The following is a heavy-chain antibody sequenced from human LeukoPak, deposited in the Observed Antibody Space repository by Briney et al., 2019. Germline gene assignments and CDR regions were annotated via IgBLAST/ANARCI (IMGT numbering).Heavy chain of an antibody. J-gene: IGHJ6*02. D-gene: IGHD2-2*01. CDR3: ARDRYCSSTSCYLGGPYYYGMDV. V-gene: IGHV3-53*01. Sequence: GGSLRLSCAASGFTFKNYAMSWVRQAPGKGLEWVSVIYSGGSTYYADSVKGRFTISRDNSKNTLYLQMNSLRAEDTAVYYCARDRYCSSTSCYLGGPYYYGMDVWGQGTTVTVSS. CDR1: GFTFKNYA. CDR2: IYSGGST.